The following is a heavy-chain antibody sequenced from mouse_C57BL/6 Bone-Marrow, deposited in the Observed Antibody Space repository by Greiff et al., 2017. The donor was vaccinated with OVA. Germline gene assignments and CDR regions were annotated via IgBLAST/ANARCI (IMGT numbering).Heavy chain of an antibody. CDR2: IDPSDSYT. CDR3: ASVYGYDEAY. D-gene: IGHD2-2*01. J-gene: IGHJ3*01. Sequence: QVQLQQPGAELVKPGASVKLSCKASCYTFTSYWMQWVKQRPGQGLEWIGEIDPSDSYTNYNQKFKGKATLTVDTSSSTAYMQLSSLTSEDSAVYYCASVYGYDEAYWGQGTLVTVSA. V-gene: IGHV1-50*01. CDR1: CYTFTSYW.